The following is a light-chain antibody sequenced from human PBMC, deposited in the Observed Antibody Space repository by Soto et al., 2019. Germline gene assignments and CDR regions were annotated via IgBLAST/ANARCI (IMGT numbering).Light chain of an antibody. CDR1: NIRSKS. V-gene: IGLV3-21*04. CDR2: YDS. Sequence: SYELTQPPSVSVAPGKTARSTCGGNNIRSKSVHWYQQKPGQAPVLVISYDSDRPSGIPERFSGSNSGSTATLTISRVEAGDEADYYCQVWDSSSDHVVFGGGTKLTVL. CDR3: QVWDSSSDHVV. J-gene: IGLJ2*01.